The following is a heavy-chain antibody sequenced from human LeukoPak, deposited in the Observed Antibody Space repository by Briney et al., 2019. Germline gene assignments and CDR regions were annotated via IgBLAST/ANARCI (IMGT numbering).Heavy chain of an antibody. Sequence: PSETLSLTCAVYGESFDGYYWSWIRQSPGKGLEWIGHINHVGITNHNPSLKSRVTISVDTSKNQFTLKVRSVTAADTGVYYCARGDTVAARPGRFDYWGQGTLVTVSS. V-gene: IGHV4-34*01. D-gene: IGHD6-6*01. CDR1: GESFDGYY. CDR2: INHVGIT. J-gene: IGHJ4*02. CDR3: ARGDTVAARPGRFDY.